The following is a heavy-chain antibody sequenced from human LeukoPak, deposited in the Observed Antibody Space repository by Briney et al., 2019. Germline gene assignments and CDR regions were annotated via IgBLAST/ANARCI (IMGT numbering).Heavy chain of an antibody. CDR1: GFTFDDYA. J-gene: IGHJ4*02. Sequence: GGSLRLSCAASGFTFDDYAMHWVRQAPGKGLEWVSGISWNSGSIGYADSVKGRFTISRDNAKNSLYLQMNSLGAEDTALYYCAKVEARYYYDSSGFFDYWGQGTLVTVSS. D-gene: IGHD3-22*01. CDR3: AKVEARYYYDSSGFFDY. V-gene: IGHV3-9*01. CDR2: ISWNSGSI.